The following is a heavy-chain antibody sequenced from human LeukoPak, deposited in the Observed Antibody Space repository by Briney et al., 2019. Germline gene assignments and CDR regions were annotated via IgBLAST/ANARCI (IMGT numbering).Heavy chain of an antibody. V-gene: IGHV4-39*02. CDR3: AREMGVVTAHGIDV. CDR2: IYYSGST. J-gene: IGHJ6*02. CDR1: GVSISSISSNNYH. D-gene: IGHD4-23*01. Sequence: SETLSLTCIVSGVSISSISSNNYHWGWIRQPPGKGLEWIGSIYYSGSTYYNPSLKSRVTISVDTSKNQFSLKLSSVTAADTALYYCAREMGVVTAHGIDVWGQGTTVTVSS.